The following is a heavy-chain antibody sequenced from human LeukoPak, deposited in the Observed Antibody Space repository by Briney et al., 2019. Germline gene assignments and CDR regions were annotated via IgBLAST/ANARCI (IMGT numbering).Heavy chain of an antibody. V-gene: IGHV3-23*01. CDR2: IFGSGHST. Sequence: GGSLRLSCAASGFTFSNYAMTWVRQAPGKGLEWVSTIFGSGHSTYYADSVKGRFTISRDNSKNTLYLQMNSLRAEDTAVYYCARGGYYDFWSGYYIGDYFDYWGQGTLVTVSS. J-gene: IGHJ4*02. D-gene: IGHD3-3*01. CDR3: ARGGYYDFWSGYYIGDYFDY. CDR1: GFTFSNYA.